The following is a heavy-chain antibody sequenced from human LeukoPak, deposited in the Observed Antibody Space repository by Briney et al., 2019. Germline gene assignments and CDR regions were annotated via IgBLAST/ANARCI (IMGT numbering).Heavy chain of an antibody. Sequence: ASVKVSCKASGYPFTTYGIIWVRQAPGQGLEWMGWISTYNGDTNYAQKFQGRVTMTRDTSISTAYMELSRLRSDDTAVYYCAREGIRIFGVVPFDYWGQGTLVTVSS. V-gene: IGHV1-18*01. CDR3: AREGIRIFGVVPFDY. D-gene: IGHD3-3*01. CDR1: GYPFTTYG. J-gene: IGHJ4*02. CDR2: ISTYNGDT.